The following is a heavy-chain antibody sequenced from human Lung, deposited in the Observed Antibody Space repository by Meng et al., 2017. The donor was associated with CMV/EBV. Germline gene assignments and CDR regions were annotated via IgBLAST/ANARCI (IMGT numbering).Heavy chain of an antibody. J-gene: IGHJ3*01. V-gene: IGHV3-23*01. D-gene: IGHD7-27*01. Sequence: AASGFTFSGYLMRWVRQAPGKGLEWVSTITGTGSRTYYTDPVKGRFTISRDNSKNTLYLQMNSLRAEDTAIYYCAKDLETGGDAFDVWGQGTLVTVSS. CDR2: ITGTGSRT. CDR3: AKDLETGGDAFDV. CDR1: GFTFSGYL.